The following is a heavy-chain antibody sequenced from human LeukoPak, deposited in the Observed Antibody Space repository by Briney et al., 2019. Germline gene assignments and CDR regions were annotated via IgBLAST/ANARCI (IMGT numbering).Heavy chain of an antibody. CDR3: ARDLHLSGTLDY. J-gene: IGHJ4*02. V-gene: IGHV3-21*01. CDR1: GFTFSSYS. D-gene: IGHD2/OR15-2a*01. CDR2: ISSSSSYI. Sequence: PGGSLRLSCAASGFTFSSYSMNWVRQAPGKGLEWVSSISSSSSYIYYADSVKGRFTISRDNAKNSLYLQMNSLRAEDTAVYYCARDLHLSGTLDYWGQGTLVTVSS.